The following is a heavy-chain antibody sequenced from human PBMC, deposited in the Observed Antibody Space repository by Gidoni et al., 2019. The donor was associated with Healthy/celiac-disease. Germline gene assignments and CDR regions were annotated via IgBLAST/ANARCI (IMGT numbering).Heavy chain of an antibody. CDR3: ARGGEYYDFWSGYFYFDY. J-gene: IGHJ4*02. CDR1: GGSISSYY. D-gene: IGHD3-3*01. Sequence: QVQLQESGPGLVKPSETLSLTCTVSGGSISSYYWSWIRQPPGKGLEWSGYIYYSGSTNYNPSLKSRVTISVDTSKNQFSLKLSSVTAADTAVYYCARGGEYYDFWSGYFYFDYWGQGTLVTVSS. CDR2: IYYSGST. V-gene: IGHV4-59*01.